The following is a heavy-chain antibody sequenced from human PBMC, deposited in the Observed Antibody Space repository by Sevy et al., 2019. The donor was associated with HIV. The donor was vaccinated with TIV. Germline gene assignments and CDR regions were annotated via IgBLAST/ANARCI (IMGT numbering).Heavy chain of an antibody. V-gene: IGHV3-30*18. J-gene: IGHJ6*02. Sequence: GGSLRLSCAASGISFNNYGMHWVRRAPGKGLEWLAVISYDGTNKYYADSVKGRFTISRDDSKNTLYLEMNSLRVEDTDVFYCAQVGGSKWELFEFYAMHVWGQGTTVTVSS. CDR1: GISFNNYG. CDR2: ISYDGTNK. CDR3: AQVGGSKWELFEFYAMHV. D-gene: IGHD1-26*01.